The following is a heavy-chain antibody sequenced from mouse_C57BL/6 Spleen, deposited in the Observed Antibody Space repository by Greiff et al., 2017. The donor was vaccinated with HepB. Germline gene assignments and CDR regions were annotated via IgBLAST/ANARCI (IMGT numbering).Heavy chain of an antibody. J-gene: IGHJ1*03. CDR1: GYTFTSYW. V-gene: IGHV1-53*01. CDR3: ARSDYYGSRHFDV. CDR2: INPSNGGT. D-gene: IGHD1-1*01. Sequence: QVQLQQSGTELVKPGASVKLSCKASGYTFTSYWMHWVKQRPGQGLEWIGNINPSNGGTNYNEKFKSKATLTVDKSSSTAYMQLSSLTSEDSAVYYCARSDYYGSRHFDVWGTGTTVTVSS.